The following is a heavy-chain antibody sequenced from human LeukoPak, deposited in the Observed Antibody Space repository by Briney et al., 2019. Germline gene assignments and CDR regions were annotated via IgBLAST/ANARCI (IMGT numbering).Heavy chain of an antibody. J-gene: IGHJ4*02. CDR1: GYTFTSYY. CDR2: INPSGGST. CDR3: ARDGPRIAAAVTFDY. D-gene: IGHD6-13*01. Sequence: ASVKVSCKASGYTFTSYYMHWARQAPGQGLEWMGIINPSGGSTSYAQKFQGRVTMTRDTSTSTVYMELSSLRSEDTAVYYCARDGPRIAAAVTFDYWGQGTLVTVSS. V-gene: IGHV1-46*01.